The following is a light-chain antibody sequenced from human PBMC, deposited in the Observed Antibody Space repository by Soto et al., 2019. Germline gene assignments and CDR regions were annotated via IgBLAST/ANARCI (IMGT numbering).Light chain of an antibody. V-gene: IGKV3-15*01. CDR3: QQSYRTPPIT. CDR1: QSVSSN. J-gene: IGKJ5*01. Sequence: EIVITQSPATLSVSPVERATLSCRASQSVSSNLAWYQHKPGQAPRLLIYGASIRAAGIPARFSGSGSGTDFTLTISSLQPEDFATYYCQQSYRTPPITFGQGTRLEIK. CDR2: GAS.